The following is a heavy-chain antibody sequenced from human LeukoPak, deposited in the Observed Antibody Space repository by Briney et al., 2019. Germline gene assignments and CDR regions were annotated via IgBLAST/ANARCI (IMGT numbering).Heavy chain of an antibody. J-gene: IGHJ4*02. CDR3: ARAGSGWYPRSPFDY. CDR1: GYTFTRYA. CDR2: INPKTGNP. V-gene: IGHV7-4-1*02. Sequence: ASVKVSCKASGYTFTRYAMNWVRQAPGQGLEWMGWINPKTGNPTYAQGFTGRFVFSLDTSVSTAYLQISSLKAEDTAVYYCARAGSGWYPRSPFDYWGQGTLVTVSS. D-gene: IGHD6-19*01.